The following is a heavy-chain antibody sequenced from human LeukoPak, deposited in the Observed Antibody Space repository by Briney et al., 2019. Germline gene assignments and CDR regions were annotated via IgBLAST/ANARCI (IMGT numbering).Heavy chain of an antibody. Sequence: SGTLSLTCAVYGGSFSGYYWSWIRQPPGKGLEWIGEINHSGSTNYNPSLKSRVTISVDTSKNQFSLKLSSVTAADTAVYYCARPRSGGYYYHYFDYWGQGTLVTVSS. CDR3: ARPRSGGYYYHYFDY. J-gene: IGHJ4*02. V-gene: IGHV4-34*01. CDR1: GGSFSGYY. D-gene: IGHD3-22*01. CDR2: INHSGST.